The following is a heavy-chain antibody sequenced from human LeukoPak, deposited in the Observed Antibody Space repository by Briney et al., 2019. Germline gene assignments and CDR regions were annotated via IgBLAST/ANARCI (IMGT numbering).Heavy chain of an antibody. V-gene: IGHV4-59*01. CDR2: IYYSGST. D-gene: IGHD3-10*01. Sequence: SETLSLTCTVSGGSISSYYWSWLRQPPGKGLEWIGYIYYSGSTNYNPSLKSRVTISVDTSKNQFSLKLSSVTATDTAVYYCARGRSGSNYVYYYYYIDVWGKETTVPVSS. J-gene: IGHJ6*03. CDR1: GGSISSYY. CDR3: ARGRSGSNYVYYYYYIDV.